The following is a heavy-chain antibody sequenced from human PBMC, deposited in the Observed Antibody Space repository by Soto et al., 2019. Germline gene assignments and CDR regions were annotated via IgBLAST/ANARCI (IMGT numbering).Heavy chain of an antibody. CDR3: ARLHYCSGGSCYGNGLDV. J-gene: IGHJ6*02. Sequence: GGSLRLSCAASGFTFSDYYMNWIRQAPGKGLEWVSYIGSSGDTIYYTDSVKGRFTISRDSAKNSLYLQMSSLRAEDTAVYYCARLHYCSGGSCYGNGLDVWGQGTTVTVSS. V-gene: IGHV3-11*01. CDR1: GFTFSDYY. D-gene: IGHD2-15*01. CDR2: IGSSGDTI.